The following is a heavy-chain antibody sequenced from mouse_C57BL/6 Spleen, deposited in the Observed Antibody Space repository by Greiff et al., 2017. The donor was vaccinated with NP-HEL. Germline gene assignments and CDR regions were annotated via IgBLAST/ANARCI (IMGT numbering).Heavy chain of an antibody. CDR2: ISSGSSTI. CDR3: AKDSSGYVDAMDY. D-gene: IGHD3-2*02. J-gene: IGHJ4*01. Sequence: DVKLVESGGGLVKPGGSLKLSCAASGFTFSDYGMHWVRQAPEKGLEWVAYISSGSSTIYYADTVKGRFTISRDNAKNTLFLQMTSLRSEDTAMYYCAKDSSGYVDAMDYWGQGTSVTVSS. V-gene: IGHV5-17*01. CDR1: GFTFSDYG.